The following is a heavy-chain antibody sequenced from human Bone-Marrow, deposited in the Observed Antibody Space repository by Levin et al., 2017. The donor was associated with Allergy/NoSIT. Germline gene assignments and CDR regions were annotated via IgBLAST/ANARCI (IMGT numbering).Heavy chain of an antibody. Sequence: SETLSLTCTVSGGSVTNNLYYWGWTRQPPGKGLEWIGVTYPSGRSDYNPSLKSRVSISVDGSGNQFSLRLTSVTAADTAIYYCVRDRIMGPQALHIAGEFWGQGTLVAVSS. J-gene: IGHJ4*02. CDR2: TYPSGRS. CDR1: GGSVTNNLYY. D-gene: IGHD1-26*01. CDR3: VRDRIMGPQALHIAGEF. V-gene: IGHV4-39*07.